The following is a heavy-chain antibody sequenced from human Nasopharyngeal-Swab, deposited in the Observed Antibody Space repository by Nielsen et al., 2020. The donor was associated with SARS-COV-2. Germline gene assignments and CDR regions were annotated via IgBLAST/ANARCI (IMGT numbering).Heavy chain of an antibody. J-gene: IGHJ5*02. Sequence: GESLKISCAASGFNFSSYAMSWVRQAPGKGLEWVSAISGSGGSTYYADSVKGRFTISRDNSKNTLDLQINSLRAEDTAVYYCAKDPTVLTGYSHNWFDPWGQGTLVTVSS. CDR2: ISGSGGST. CDR1: GFNFSSYA. D-gene: IGHD3-9*01. CDR3: AKDPTVLTGYSHNWFDP. V-gene: IGHV3-23*01.